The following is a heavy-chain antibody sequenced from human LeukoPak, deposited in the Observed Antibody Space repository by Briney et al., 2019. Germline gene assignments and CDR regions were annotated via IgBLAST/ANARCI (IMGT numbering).Heavy chain of an antibody. CDR1: GYTLSDNY. Sequence: ASVKVSCEASGYTLSDNYLHWVRQAPGQRLEWMAWINPSNGETKFAPRFQGRVTMTRDTSISTAYMELSRLRPDDTAIYYCARSQFRTTNSGAWGFQPWGQGTLVTVSS. D-gene: IGHD3-16*01. CDR2: INPSNGET. J-gene: IGHJ1*01. CDR3: ARSQFRTTNSGAWGFQP. V-gene: IGHV1-2*02.